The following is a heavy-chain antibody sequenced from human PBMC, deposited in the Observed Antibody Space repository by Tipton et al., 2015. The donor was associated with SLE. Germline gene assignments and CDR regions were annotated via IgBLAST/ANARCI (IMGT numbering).Heavy chain of an antibody. D-gene: IGHD4-17*01. Sequence: AVSEFTLSTYSMNWVRQAPGKGLEWVSSISTTGSYMYYADSVQGRFTISRDNAKNSLYLQMNGLRAEDTAIYYCARDAYGDSTVLLDYWGQGTLVTVAS. CDR3: ARDAYGDSTVLLDY. J-gene: IGHJ4*02. CDR1: EFTLSTYS. V-gene: IGHV3-21*04. CDR2: ISTTGSYM.